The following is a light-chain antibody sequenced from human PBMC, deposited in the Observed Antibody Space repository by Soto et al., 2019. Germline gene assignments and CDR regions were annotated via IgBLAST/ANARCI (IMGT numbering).Light chain of an antibody. CDR2: KAS. CDR3: QQYTSYSP. CDR1: QSINNL. V-gene: IGKV1-5*03. J-gene: IGKJ4*02. Sequence: DIQMTQSPSTLSASVGDRVTITCRASQSINNLLAWYQQKPGKAPKLLIYKASNLESEVPSRFSGNGSGTEFTLTISSLQPDDFATYYCQQYTSYSPFGGGTKVEIK.